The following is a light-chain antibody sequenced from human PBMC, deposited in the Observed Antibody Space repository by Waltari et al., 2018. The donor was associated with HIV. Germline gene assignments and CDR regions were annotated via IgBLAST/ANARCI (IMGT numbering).Light chain of an antibody. Sequence: QSALTQPPSASGSPGQSVAIPCTVSSNDIGTYNFVSCYQHHPGKAPKLRIYDVTRRPPGIPDRFSGTKSGYTASLTVSDLQVEDEADYYCVSYTEKDTFLLFGGGTKLAV. CDR2: DVT. CDR1: SNDIGTYNF. J-gene: IGLJ2*01. CDR3: VSYTEKDTFLL. V-gene: IGLV2-8*01.